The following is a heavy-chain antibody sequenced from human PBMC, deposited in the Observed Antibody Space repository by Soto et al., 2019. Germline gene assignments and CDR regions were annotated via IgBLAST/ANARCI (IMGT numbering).Heavy chain of an antibody. V-gene: IGHV6-1*01. J-gene: IGHJ6*02. CDR1: GYSVSSNSAA. Sequence: QTLSLTCAICGYSVSSNSAAWNLIRQSPSRGVEWLGRTYYRSKWYNDYAVSVKSRITINPDTSKNQFSLQLNSVTPEDTAVYYCARVRMHQLPSGNYYGMDVWGQGTTVTVSS. D-gene: IGHD2-2*01. CDR3: ARVRMHQLPSGNYYGMDV. CDR2: TYYRSKWYN.